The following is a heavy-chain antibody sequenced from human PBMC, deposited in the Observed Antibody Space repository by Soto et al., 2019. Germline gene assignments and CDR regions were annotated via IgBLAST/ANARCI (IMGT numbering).Heavy chain of an antibody. V-gene: IGHV1-18*01. Sequence: ASVKVSCKASGYTFTSNGISWVRQAPGQGLEWMGWISAYNGNTNYAQKLQGRVTMTTDTSTSTAYMELRSLRSDDTAVYYCARDWKGMEQLVYYGMDVWGQGTTVTVSS. CDR1: GYTFTSNG. J-gene: IGHJ6*02. CDR3: ARDWKGMEQLVYYGMDV. D-gene: IGHD6-6*01. CDR2: ISAYNGNT.